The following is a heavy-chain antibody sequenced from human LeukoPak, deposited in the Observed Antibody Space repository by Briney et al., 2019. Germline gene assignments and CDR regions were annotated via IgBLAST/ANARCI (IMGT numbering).Heavy chain of an antibody. CDR1: GFTFSNYA. D-gene: IGHD3/OR15-3a*01. Sequence: GGSLRLSCSASGFTFSNYAMHWVRQAPGKGLEYVSAISNNGGSTYYADSVKGRFTISRDNDKNTLYLQMSSLRAEDTPVYYCVKGTGTKYYYYGMDVWGHGTTVTVSS. V-gene: IGHV3-64D*06. CDR3: VKGTGTKYYYYGMDV. CDR2: ISNNGGST. J-gene: IGHJ6*02.